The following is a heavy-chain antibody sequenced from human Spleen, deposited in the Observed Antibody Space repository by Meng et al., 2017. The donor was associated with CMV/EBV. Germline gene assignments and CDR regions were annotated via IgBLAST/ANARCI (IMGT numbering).Heavy chain of an antibody. V-gene: IGHV3-21*01. J-gene: IGHJ6*02. CDR3: ARDRDDGKLLGLPYYYGMDV. CDR2: ISSSSSYI. Sequence: GESLKISCAASGFTFSSYSMNWVRQAPGKGLEWVSSISSSSSYIYYADSVKGRFTISRDNAKNSLYLQMNSLRAEDTAVYYCARDRDDGKLLGLPYYYGMDVWGQGTTVTVSS. CDR1: GFTFSSYS.